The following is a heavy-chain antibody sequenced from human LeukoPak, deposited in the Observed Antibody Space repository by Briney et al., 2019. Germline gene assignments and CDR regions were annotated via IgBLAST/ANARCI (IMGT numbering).Heavy chain of an antibody. CDR2: VYYSGST. CDR3: ARHDSAYSFDY. Sequence: SETLSLTCTVSGTSISSYYWSWIRQPPGKGLEWIGYVYYSGSTNYNPSLKGRGTIPLDTSKIQFSLKLSAVTAADTAVYYCARHDSAYSFDYWGQGALVTVSS. CDR1: GTSISSYY. D-gene: IGHD2-15*01. J-gene: IGHJ4*02. V-gene: IGHV4-59*08.